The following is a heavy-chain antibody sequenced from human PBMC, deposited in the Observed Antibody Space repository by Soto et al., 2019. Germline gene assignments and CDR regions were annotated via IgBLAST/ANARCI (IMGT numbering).Heavy chain of an antibody. D-gene: IGHD3-10*01. J-gene: IGHJ5*02. Sequence: SETLSLTCAVYGGSFSGYYWSWIRQPPGKGLEWIGEINHSGSTNYNPSLKSRVTISVDTSKNQFSLKLSSVTAADTAVYYCAKYPSGSSQFEPWGQGTRVTVSS. V-gene: IGHV4-34*01. CDR1: GGSFSGYY. CDR2: INHSGST. CDR3: AKYPSGSSQFEP.